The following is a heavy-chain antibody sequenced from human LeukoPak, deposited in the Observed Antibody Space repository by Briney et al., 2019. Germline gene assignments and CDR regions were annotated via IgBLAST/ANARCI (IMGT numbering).Heavy chain of an antibody. CDR2: IYYSGST. D-gene: IGHD6-13*01. CDR1: GGSISSYY. Sequence: PSETLSLTCTVSGGSISSYYWSWIRQPPGKGLEWIGSIYYSGSTYYNPSLKSRVTISVDTSKNHFSLKLSSVTAADTAVYYCARARKQQLYFDAFDIWGQGTMVTVSS. CDR3: ARARKQQLYFDAFDI. V-gene: IGHV4-59*05. J-gene: IGHJ3*02.